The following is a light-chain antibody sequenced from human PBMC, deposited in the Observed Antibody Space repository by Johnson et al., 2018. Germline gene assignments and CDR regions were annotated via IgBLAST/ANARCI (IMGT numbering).Light chain of an antibody. V-gene: IGLV1-51*02. J-gene: IGLJ1*01. CDR3: GTWDSGLSAGNF. CDR1: SSNIGNNY. Sequence: QSVLTQPPSVSAAPGQKVTISCSGSSSNIGNNYVSWYQQLPGTAPKLLIYENNKRPSGIPDRFSGSKSGTSATLGITGLQTGDEADYYCGTWDSGLSAGNFLGTGTKVTVL. CDR2: ENN.